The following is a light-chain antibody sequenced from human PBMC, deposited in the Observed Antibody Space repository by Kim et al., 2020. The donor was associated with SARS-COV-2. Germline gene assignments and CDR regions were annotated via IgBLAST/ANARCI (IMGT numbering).Light chain of an antibody. Sequence: GQSVTISCTGTSSDVGGYNYVSWYQQHPGKAPKLMIYDVSKRPSGVPDRFSGSKSGNTASLTISGLQAEDEADYYCCSYVGSYTWVFGGGTKLTVL. CDR2: DVS. J-gene: IGLJ3*02. CDR1: SSDVGGYNY. V-gene: IGLV2-11*01. CDR3: CSYVGSYTWV.